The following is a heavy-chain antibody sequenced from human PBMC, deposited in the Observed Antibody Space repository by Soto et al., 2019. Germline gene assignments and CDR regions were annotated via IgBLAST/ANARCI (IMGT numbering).Heavy chain of an antibody. Sequence: QVQLQESGPGLVKPSQTLSLNCTVSGGSISSGDYYWSWIRQPPGKGLEWIGYIYYGGSTYYNPSLKSRVTISVDTSKNQFSLKLSSETAADTAVYYCARGGSIVVVPAAMNYYYYGMDVWGQGTTVTVSS. J-gene: IGHJ6*02. CDR1: GGSISSGDYY. CDR3: ARGGSIVVVPAAMNYYYYGMDV. V-gene: IGHV4-30-4*01. D-gene: IGHD2-2*01. CDR2: IYYGGST.